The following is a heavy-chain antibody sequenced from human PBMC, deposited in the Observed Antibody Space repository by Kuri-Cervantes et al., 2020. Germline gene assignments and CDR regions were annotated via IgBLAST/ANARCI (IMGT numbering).Heavy chain of an antibody. CDR2: ISAYNGDT. Sequence: ASVKVSCKASGYTFTSYGISWVRQAPGQGLEWMGWISAYNGDTNYAQKLQGRVTMTRDTSISTAYLELSRLRSDDTAVYYCAILSLVDVVTAMVSIHYYFFMDVWGKGTAVTVSS. J-gene: IGHJ6*03. V-gene: IGHV1-18*01. CDR1: GYTFTSYG. CDR3: AILSLVDVVTAMVSIHYYFFMDV. D-gene: IGHD5-18*01.